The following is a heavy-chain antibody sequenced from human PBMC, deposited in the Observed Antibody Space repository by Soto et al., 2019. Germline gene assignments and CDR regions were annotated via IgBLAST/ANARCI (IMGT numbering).Heavy chain of an antibody. CDR3: TRSITGYSYADT. Sequence: EVQLVESGGGLVQPGGSLRLSCAASGFTFTSYWMHWVRQAPGKGLVWVSCINSDGSSTVYVDSVKGRFTISRDNAKNTLYLQMNSLRAEDTAIYYCTRSITGYSYADTWGQGTLVTVSS. D-gene: IGHD5-18*01. V-gene: IGHV3-74*01. CDR2: INSDGSST. CDR1: GFTFTSYW. J-gene: IGHJ5*02.